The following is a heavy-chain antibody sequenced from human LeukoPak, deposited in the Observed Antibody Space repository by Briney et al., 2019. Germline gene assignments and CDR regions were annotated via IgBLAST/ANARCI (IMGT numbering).Heavy chain of an antibody. CDR2: ISSSGSTI. CDR3: ARDSEDSRTFGDY. Sequence: GGSLRLSCAASGFTFSSYAMSWVRQAPGKGLEWVSYISSSGSTIYYADSVKGRFTISRDNAKNSLYLQMNSLRAEDTAVYYCARDSEDSRTFGDYRGQGTLVTVSS. J-gene: IGHJ4*02. D-gene: IGHD3-10*01. CDR1: GFTFSSYA. V-gene: IGHV3-48*03.